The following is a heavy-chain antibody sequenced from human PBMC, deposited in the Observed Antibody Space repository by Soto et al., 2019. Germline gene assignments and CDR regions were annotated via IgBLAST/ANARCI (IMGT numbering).Heavy chain of an antibody. CDR1: GGTFSSYA. J-gene: IGHJ2*01. V-gene: IGHV1-69*13. CDR2: IIPIFGTA. Sequence: SVKVSCRGSGGTFSSYAISWVRQAPGQGLEWMGGIIPIFGTANYAQKFQGRVTITADESTSTAYMELSSLRSEDTAVYYCARGGAVPRVSWYFDLWGRGTLVTVSS. D-gene: IGHD3-10*01. CDR3: ARGGAVPRVSWYFDL.